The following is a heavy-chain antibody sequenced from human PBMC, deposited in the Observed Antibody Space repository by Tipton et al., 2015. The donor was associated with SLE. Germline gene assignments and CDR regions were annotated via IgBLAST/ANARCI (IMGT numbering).Heavy chain of an antibody. J-gene: IGHJ6*02. CDR1: GYTFTDHY. D-gene: IGHD2-15*01. Sequence: QSGPEVKKPGASVKVSCKASGYTFTDHYVHWVRQAPGQGLEWMAWINANTGGTNYPQKFQDRVSVTRDTSINTVYMEMSRLGSGDTAVYYCARAHLSCSGGSCYSAYYFFGMDVWGQGTTVTVSS. CDR3: ARAHLSCSGGSCYSAYYFFGMDV. V-gene: IGHV1-2*02. CDR2: INANTGGT.